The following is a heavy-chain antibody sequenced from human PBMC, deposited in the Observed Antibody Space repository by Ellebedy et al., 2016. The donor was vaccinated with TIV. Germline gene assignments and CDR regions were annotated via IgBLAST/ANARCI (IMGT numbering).Heavy chain of an antibody. J-gene: IGHJ4*02. Sequence: ETLSLTCAGSGFAFSSYSINWVRQAPGKGLEWVSYISSSSSIISYADSVKGRFTISRDNAKNSVSLQMFSLRHEDTTVYYCTRGGLDYWGQGTVVTVSS. V-gene: IGHV3-48*02. CDR2: ISSSSSII. D-gene: IGHD3/OR15-3a*01. CDR3: TRGGLDY. CDR1: GFAFSSYS.